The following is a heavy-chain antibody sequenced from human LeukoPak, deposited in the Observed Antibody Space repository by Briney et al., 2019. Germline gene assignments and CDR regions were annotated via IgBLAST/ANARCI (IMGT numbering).Heavy chain of an antibody. Sequence: GASVKVSCKASGYTFTSYGISWVRQAPGQGLEWMGWINPNSGGTNYAQKFQGRVTMTRDTSISTAYMELSRLRSDDTAVYYCARAPSYSSPFGPWGQGTLVTVSS. CDR1: GYTFTSYG. CDR3: ARAPSYSSPFGP. CDR2: INPNSGGT. V-gene: IGHV1-2*02. D-gene: IGHD6-13*01. J-gene: IGHJ5*02.